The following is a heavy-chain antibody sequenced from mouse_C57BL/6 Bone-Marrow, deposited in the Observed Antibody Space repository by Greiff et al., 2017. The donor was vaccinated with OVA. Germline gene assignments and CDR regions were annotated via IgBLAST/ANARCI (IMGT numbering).Heavy chain of an antibody. D-gene: IGHD2-2*01. CDR3: ASVYGYDEAY. V-gene: IGHV1-50*01. CDR1: GYTFTSYW. J-gene: IGHJ3*01. Sequence: QVQLKQPGAELVKPGASVKLSCKASGYTFTSYWMQWVKQRPGQGLEWIGEIDPSDSYTNYNQKFKGKATLTVDTSSSTAYMQLSSLTSEDSAVYYCASVYGYDEAYWGQGTLVTVSA. CDR2: IDPSDSYT.